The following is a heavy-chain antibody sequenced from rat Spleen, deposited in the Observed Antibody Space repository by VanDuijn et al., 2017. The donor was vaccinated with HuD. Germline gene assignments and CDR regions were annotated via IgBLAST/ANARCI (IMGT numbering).Heavy chain of an antibody. CDR3: TMGSHYFDVTYYYEY. CDR2: ISPSGGGT. J-gene: IGHJ2*01. CDR1: GFTFSDYY. Sequence: EVQLVESGGGLVQPGRSLKLSCAASGFTFSDYYMAWVRQAPKKGLEWVASISPSGGGTYYRDSVRGRFTVSRDDAESTLYLQMDSLRSEDTATYYCTMGSHYFDVTYYYEYWGQGVMVTVSS. D-gene: IGHD1-12*02. V-gene: IGHV5-27*01.